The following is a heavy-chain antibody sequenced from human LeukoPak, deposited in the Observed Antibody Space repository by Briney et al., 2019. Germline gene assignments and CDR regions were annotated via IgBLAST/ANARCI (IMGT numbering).Heavy chain of an antibody. CDR1: GGSISSGGYS. CDR2: IYHSGST. D-gene: IGHD6-13*01. V-gene: IGHV4-30-2*01. J-gene: IGHJ4*02. CDR3: ARDAIAAAGSLDY. Sequence: PSQTLSLTCAVSGGSISSGGYSWSWIRQPPGKGLEWIGYIYHSGSTYYNPSLKSRVTISVDRSKNQFSLKLSSVTAADTVVYYCARDAIAAAGSLDYWGQGTLVTVSS.